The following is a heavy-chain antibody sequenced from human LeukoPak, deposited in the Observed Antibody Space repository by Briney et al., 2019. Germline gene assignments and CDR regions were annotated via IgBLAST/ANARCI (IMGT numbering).Heavy chain of an antibody. CDR3: ARDKVLVAPTNHPFVGWFDP. CDR1: GFTFDDYD. J-gene: IGHJ5*02. D-gene: IGHD2-15*01. CDR2: ISNTGTYT. Sequence: GGSLRLSCAASGFTFDDYDMSWVRQAPGKGLEWVSSISNTGTYTDYADSVKGRFTISRDNAKSSLYLQMNTLRAEDTALYFCARDKVLVAPTNHPFVGWFDPWGQGTLVTVSS. V-gene: IGHV3-21*01.